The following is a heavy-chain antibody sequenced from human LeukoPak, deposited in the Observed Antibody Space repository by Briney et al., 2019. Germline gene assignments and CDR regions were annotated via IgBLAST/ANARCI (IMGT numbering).Heavy chain of an antibody. J-gene: IGHJ3*02. D-gene: IGHD3-10*01. V-gene: IGHV3-23*01. CDR1: GSILRAYD. Sequence: GGSLRLSCAASGSILRAYDLIWVRQAPGKGLDWVSIINGGGDIMMYEDSVKGRFTISRDNSKNTFYLQMNSLRVEDTAVYYCAMRDRGYGLDIWGQGTMVTVSS. CDR2: INGGGDIM. CDR3: AMRDRGYGLDI.